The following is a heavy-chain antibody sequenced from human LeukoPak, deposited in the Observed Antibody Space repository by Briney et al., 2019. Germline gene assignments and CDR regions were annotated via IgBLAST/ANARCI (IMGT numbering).Heavy chain of an antibody. J-gene: IGHJ6*03. CDR1: GGSISSSSYY. Sequence: SETLSLTCTVSGGSISSSSYYWGWIRQPPGKGLEWIGYIYYSGSTNYNPSLKSRFTISVDTSKNQFSLKLSSVTAADTAVYYCARGGSAYGYYYYYMDVWGKGTTVTVSS. D-gene: IGHD5-12*01. CDR2: IYYSGST. CDR3: ARGGSAYGYYYYYMDV. V-gene: IGHV4-61*05.